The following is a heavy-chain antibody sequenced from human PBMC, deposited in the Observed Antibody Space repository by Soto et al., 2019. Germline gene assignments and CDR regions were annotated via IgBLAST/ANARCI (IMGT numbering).Heavy chain of an antibody. D-gene: IGHD6-13*01. CDR1: GFTFSSYA. J-gene: IGHJ4*02. V-gene: IGHV3-30-3*01. CDR3: ARGRIAAAGRIDY. CDR2: ISYDGSNK. Sequence: QVQLVESGGGVVQPGRSLRLSCAASGFTFSSYAMHWVRQAPGKGLEWVAVISYDGSNKYYADSVKGRFTISRDNSKNTLYLQMNSLRAEDTAVYYCARGRIAAAGRIDYWGQGTLVTVSS.